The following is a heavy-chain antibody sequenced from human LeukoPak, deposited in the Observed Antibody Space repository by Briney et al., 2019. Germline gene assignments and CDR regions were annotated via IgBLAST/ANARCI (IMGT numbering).Heavy chain of an antibody. V-gene: IGHV4-59*08. CDR2: IYCSGST. CDR3: ARHRIAAAGTGAFDI. D-gene: IGHD6-13*01. Sequence: SETLSLTCTVSGGSISSYYWSWIRQPPGKGLEWIGYIYCSGSTNYNPSLKSRVTISVDTSKNQFSLKLSSVTAADTAVYYCARHRIAAAGTGAFDIWGQGTMVTVSS. CDR1: GGSISSYY. J-gene: IGHJ3*02.